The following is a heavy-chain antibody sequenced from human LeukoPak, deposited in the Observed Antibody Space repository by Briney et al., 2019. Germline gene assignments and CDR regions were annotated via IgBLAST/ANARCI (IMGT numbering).Heavy chain of an antibody. D-gene: IGHD1-26*01. J-gene: IGHJ5*02. V-gene: IGHV4-4*07. CDR1: DGSISTNY. CDR3: ARETHSGRYSLDNWFDP. Sequence: SETLSLTCTVSDGSISTNYWSWIRQPAGKGLEWIGRIYASGSTNYKPSLKSRVTMSVDTSKNQFSLKLSSVTAADTAVYYCARETHSGRYSLDNWFDPWGQGTIVTVSS. CDR2: IYASGST.